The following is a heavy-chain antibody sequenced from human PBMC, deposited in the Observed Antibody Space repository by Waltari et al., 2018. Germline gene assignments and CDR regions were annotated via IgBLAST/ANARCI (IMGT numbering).Heavy chain of an antibody. V-gene: IGHV3-48*01. CDR1: GFTFSSYS. CDR2: ISSSSSTI. Sequence: EVQLVESGGGLVQPGGSLRLFCAASGFTFSSYSMNWVRQAPGKGLEWVSYISSSSSTIYYADSVKGRFTISRDNAKNSLYLQMNSLRAEDTAVYYCASAPWGSYRYTFDYWGQGTLVTVSS. CDR3: ASAPWGSYRYTFDY. J-gene: IGHJ4*02. D-gene: IGHD3-16*02.